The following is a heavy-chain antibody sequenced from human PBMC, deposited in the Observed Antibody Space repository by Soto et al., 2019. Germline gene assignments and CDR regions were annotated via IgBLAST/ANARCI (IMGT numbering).Heavy chain of an antibody. CDR3: ARTHYDFWSGYRPYFDY. CDR2: TYYRSKWYN. Sequence: TLSLTCAISGDSVSSNSAAWNWIRQSPSRGLEWLGRTYYRSKWYNDYAVSVKSRITINPDTSKNQFSLQLNSVTPEDTAVYYCARTHYDFWSGYRPYFDYWGQGTLVTVSS. J-gene: IGHJ4*02. D-gene: IGHD3-3*01. CDR1: GDSVSSNSAA. V-gene: IGHV6-1*01.